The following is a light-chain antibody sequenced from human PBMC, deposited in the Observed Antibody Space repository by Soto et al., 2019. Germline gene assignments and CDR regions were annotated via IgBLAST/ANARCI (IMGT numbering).Light chain of an antibody. V-gene: IGKV1-5*03. J-gene: IGKJ1*01. CDR1: QSISTW. Sequence: DIQMTQSPSTLSASVGDRVTITCRASQSISTWVAWYQQKPGKAPNLLIYKASTLESGVPSRFSGSGSGTEFSLSISSLQTHDISTYYCQEYDSYSRTFVQGTKVDIK. CDR2: KAS. CDR3: QEYDSYSRT.